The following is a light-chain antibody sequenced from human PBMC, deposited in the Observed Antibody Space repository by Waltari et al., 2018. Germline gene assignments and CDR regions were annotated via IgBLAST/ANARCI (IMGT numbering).Light chain of an antibody. Sequence: QLVMTQSPSASASLGAPVTLTCTLSSGHSSNIIARLQQQPGKGPRYFMKVNSDGSHRKGDDIPDRFSGSSSGAERYLTISSLQSEDEADYYCETGGHGTWVFGGGTKLTVL. J-gene: IGLJ3*02. CDR2: VNSDGSH. CDR1: SGHSSNI. V-gene: IGLV4-69*01. CDR3: ETGGHGTWV.